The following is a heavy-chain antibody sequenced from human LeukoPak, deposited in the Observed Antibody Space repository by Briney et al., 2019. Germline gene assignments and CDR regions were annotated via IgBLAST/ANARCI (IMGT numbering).Heavy chain of an antibody. CDR1: GGPITSYH. Sequence: PSETLSLTCTVSGGPITSYHWTWIRQPPGKGLEWIGHIYYSGSTNYNPSLKSRVTISVDTSKNQFSLKVSSVTAADTAVYYCARRGGDFVLDYWAQGTLVTVSS. V-gene: IGHV4-59*08. CDR3: ARRGGDFVLDY. CDR2: IYYSGST. J-gene: IGHJ4*02. D-gene: IGHD2-21*02.